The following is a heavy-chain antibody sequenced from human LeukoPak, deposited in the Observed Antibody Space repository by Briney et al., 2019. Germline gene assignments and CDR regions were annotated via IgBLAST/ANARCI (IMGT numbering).Heavy chain of an antibody. J-gene: IGHJ4*02. CDR1: GFTFSSYA. D-gene: IGHD5-12*01. Sequence: GGSLRLSCAASGFTFSSYAMSWVRQAPGKGLEWVSAISASGGSTYYADSVKGRFTISRDNFKNTLYLRMNSLRAEDTAVYYCAKEMRVATIAFDYWGQGTLVTVSS. CDR3: AKEMRVATIAFDY. V-gene: IGHV3-23*01. CDR2: ISASGGST.